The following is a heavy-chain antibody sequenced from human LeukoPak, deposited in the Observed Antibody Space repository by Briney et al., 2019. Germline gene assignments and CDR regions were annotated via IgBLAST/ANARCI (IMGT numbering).Heavy chain of an antibody. CDR1: GFTFTSSA. J-gene: IGHJ6*02. D-gene: IGHD3-16*01. CDR2: IVVGSGNT. CDR3: ARFRGTYTSGYGMDV. V-gene: IGHV1-58*02. Sequence: SVKVSCKASGFTFTSSAMQWVRQARGQRLEWIGWIVVGSGNTNYAQKFQERVTITRDMSTSTAYMELSSLRSDDTAVYYCARFRGTYTSGYGMDVWGQGTTVTVS.